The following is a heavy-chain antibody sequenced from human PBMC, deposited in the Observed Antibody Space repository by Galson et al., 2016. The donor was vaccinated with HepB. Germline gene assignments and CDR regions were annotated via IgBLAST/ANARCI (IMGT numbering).Heavy chain of an antibody. CDR1: GASVNSSNW. D-gene: IGHD1-26*01. CDR2: IYHTGTS. J-gene: IGHJ5*01. CDR3: ARATVIPGARMVFDS. V-gene: IGHV4-4*02. Sequence: SETLSLTCAVSGASVNSSNWWTWVRQAPGTGLEWIGEIYHTGTSNNNPSLLSRFTLSVDKSRNQFSLNLTSATAADTAVYYCARATVIPGARMVFDSWGQGTLVTVSS.